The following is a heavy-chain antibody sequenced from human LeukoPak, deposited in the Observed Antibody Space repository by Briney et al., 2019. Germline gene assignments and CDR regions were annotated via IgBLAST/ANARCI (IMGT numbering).Heavy chain of an antibody. J-gene: IGHJ4*02. CDR3: AKDTLDSSGYCFDY. CDR2: IWYDGTNK. CDR1: GFIFSNYA. D-gene: IGHD3-22*01. V-gene: IGHV3-33*06. Sequence: PGGCLRLSCAASGFIFSNYAMHWVRQAPGKGLEWVAVIWYDGTNKYYADSVKGRFTISRDNSKNTLYLKMNSLRAEDTAVYYCAKDTLDSSGYCFDYWGQGTLVTVSS.